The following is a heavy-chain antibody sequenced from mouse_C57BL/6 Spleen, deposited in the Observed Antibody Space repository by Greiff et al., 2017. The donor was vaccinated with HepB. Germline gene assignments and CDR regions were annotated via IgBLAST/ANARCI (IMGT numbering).Heavy chain of an antibody. Sequence: QVQLQQPGAELVKPGASVKLSCKASGYTFTSYWMRWVKQRPGQGLEWIGMIHPNSGSTNYNEKFKSKATLTVDKSSSTAYMQLSSLTSEDSAVYYCAIYYDYEGAMDYWGQGTSVTVSS. CDR1: GYTFTSYW. V-gene: IGHV1-64*01. CDR2: IHPNSGST. J-gene: IGHJ4*01. D-gene: IGHD2-4*01. CDR3: AIYYDYEGAMDY.